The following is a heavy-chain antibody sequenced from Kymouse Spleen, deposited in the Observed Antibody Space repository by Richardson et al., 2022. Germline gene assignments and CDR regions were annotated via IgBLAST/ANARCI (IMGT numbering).Heavy chain of an antibody. V-gene: IGHV3-48*02. CDR3: ARDDIVATRDYYYGMDV. D-gene: IGHD5-12*01. CDR1: GFTFSSYS. CDR2: ISSSSSTI. Sequence: EVQLVESGGGLVQPGGSLRLSCAASGFTFSSYSMNWVRQAPGKGLEWVSYISSSSSTIYYADSVKGRFTISRDNAKNSLYLQMNSLRDEDTAVYYCARDDIVATRDYYYGMDVWGQGTTVTVSS. J-gene: IGHJ6*02.